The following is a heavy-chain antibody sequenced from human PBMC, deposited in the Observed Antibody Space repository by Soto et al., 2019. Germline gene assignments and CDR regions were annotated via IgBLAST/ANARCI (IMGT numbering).Heavy chain of an antibody. CDR1: GVTVSNYA. CDR3: ARGDSTDCSNGVCSFFYNHDMDV. D-gene: IGHD2-8*01. J-gene: IGHJ6*02. V-gene: IGHV1-2*04. Sequence: ASVKVSCKASGVTVSNYAINWLRQAPGQGLEWLGRINPKSGGTSTAQKFQGWVTMTTDTSISTASMELTRLTSDDTAIYYCARGDSTDCSNGVCSFFYNHDMDVWGQGTTVTVSS. CDR2: INPKSGGT.